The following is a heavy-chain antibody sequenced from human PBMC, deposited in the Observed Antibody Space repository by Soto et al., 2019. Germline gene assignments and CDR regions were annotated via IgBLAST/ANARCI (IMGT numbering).Heavy chain of an antibody. CDR1: GFTFSGSA. J-gene: IGHJ6*02. V-gene: IGHV3-73*01. CDR3: TRHRATYGDYTYYYGMDV. Sequence: PGGSLRLSCAASGFTFSGSAMHWVRQASGKGLERVGRIRSKANSYATAYAASVKGRFTISRDDSKNTAYLQMNSLKTEDTAVYYCTRHRATYGDYTYYYGMDVWGQGTTVTVSS. D-gene: IGHD4-17*01. CDR2: IRSKANSYAT.